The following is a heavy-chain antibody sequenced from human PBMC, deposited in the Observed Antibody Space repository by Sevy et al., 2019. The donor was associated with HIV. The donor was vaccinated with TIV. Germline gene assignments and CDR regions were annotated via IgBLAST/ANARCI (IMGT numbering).Heavy chain of an antibody. CDR1: GYTFTNYW. D-gene: IGHD3-16*01. Sequence: GESLKISCKLSGYTFTNYWVGWVRQMPGKGLEWMGIVYLGDSDIRFSPSFQGQVTISADKSISPAYLQWSSLKASDTAIYYCAGQREGGVSYFKYWGQGTQVTVSS. V-gene: IGHV5-51*01. CDR3: AGQREGGVSYFKY. CDR2: VYLGDSDI. J-gene: IGHJ4*02.